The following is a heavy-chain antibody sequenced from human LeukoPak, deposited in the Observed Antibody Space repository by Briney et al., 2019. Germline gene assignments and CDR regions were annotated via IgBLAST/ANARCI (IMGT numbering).Heavy chain of an antibody. CDR2: IYYSGST. V-gene: IGHV4-61*01. Sequence: PSETLSLTCTVSGGSISSGSYYWGWIRQPPGKGLEWIGYIYYSGSTNYNPSLKSRVTISVDTSKNQFSLKLSSVTAADTAVYYCARVTGYMTEDYFDYWGQGTLITVSS. D-gene: IGHD6-13*01. CDR3: ARVTGYMTEDYFDY. CDR1: GGSISSGSYY. J-gene: IGHJ4*02.